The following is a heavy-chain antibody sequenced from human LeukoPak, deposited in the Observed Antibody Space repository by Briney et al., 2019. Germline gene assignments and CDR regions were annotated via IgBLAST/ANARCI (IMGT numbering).Heavy chain of an antibody. CDR2: LKRKTDGGTT. V-gene: IGHV3-15*01. Sequence: KTGGSLRLSCAASGFTFTNAWMSWVRQAPGRGLEWVGLLKRKTDGGTTVYAAPVQGRFTISKDDSKNTLYLQMNSLKTEDTALYYCATGYGSGNACDYWGQGTLVTVSS. J-gene: IGHJ4*02. D-gene: IGHD3-10*01. CDR3: ATGYGSGNACDY. CDR1: GFTFTNAW.